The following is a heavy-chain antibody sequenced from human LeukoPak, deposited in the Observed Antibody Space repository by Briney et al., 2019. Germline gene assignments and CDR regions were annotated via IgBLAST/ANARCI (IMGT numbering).Heavy chain of an antibody. V-gene: IGHV1-2*02. CDR3: ARHSGHTVAFDI. Sequence: ASVKVSCKASGYTFTGYYIHWVRQAPGQGLEWMGWINPNPNSGGTNHGQKFQGRVAMTSDTSINTAYMELSRLRSEDTAMYYGARHSGHTVAFDIWGQGTMVTVSS. J-gene: IGHJ3*02. D-gene: IGHD6-19*01. CDR2: INPNPNSGGT. CDR1: GYTFTGYY.